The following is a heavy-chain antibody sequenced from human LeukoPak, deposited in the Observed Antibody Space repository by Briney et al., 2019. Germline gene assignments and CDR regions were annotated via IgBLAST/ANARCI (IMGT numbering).Heavy chain of an antibody. CDR2: ISSSSSYI. CDR3: ARDGHFETGFDY. CDR1: GFTFSSYS. Sequence: GGSLRLSCAASGFTFSSYSMNWVRQAPGKGLEWVSSISSSSSYIYYADSVKGRFTISRDNAKNSLYLQMNSLRAEDTAVYYCARDGHFETGFDYWGQEPWSPSPQ. D-gene: IGHD3-3*02. V-gene: IGHV3-21*01. J-gene: IGHJ4*01.